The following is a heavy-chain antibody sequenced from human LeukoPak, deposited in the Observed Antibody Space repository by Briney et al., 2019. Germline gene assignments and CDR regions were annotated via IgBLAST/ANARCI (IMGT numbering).Heavy chain of an antibody. J-gene: IGHJ6*04. D-gene: IGHD3-10*02. CDR2: ISSSGSTI. V-gene: IGHV3-48*04. CDR1: GFTFSSYS. Sequence: GGSLRLSCAASGFTFSSYSMNWVRQAPGKGLEWVSYISSSGSTIYYADSVKGRFTISRDNAKNSLYLQMNSLRAEDTAVYYCAELGITIIGGVWGKGTTVTISS. CDR3: AELGITIIGGV.